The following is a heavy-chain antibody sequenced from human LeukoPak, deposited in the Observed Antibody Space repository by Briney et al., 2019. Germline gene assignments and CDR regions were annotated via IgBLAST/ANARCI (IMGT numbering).Heavy chain of an antibody. CDR2: FNSDGSST. CDR3: AVGRGYDIFDY. Sequence: GSLRLSCAASGFTFSSYWMHWVRQAPGKGLVWVSHFNSDGSSTNYADSVRGRFTISRDNAKNTLYLQMNSLRAEDTAVYYCAVGRGYDIFDYWGQGTLVTVSS. D-gene: IGHD3-9*01. CDR1: GFTFSSYW. V-gene: IGHV3-74*01. J-gene: IGHJ4*02.